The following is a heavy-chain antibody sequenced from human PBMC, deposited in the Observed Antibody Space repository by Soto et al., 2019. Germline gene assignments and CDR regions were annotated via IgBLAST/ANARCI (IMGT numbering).Heavy chain of an antibody. D-gene: IGHD3-3*01. CDR2: INAGNGNT. Sequence: ASVKVSCKASGYTFTSYAMHWVRQAPGQRLEWMGWINAGNGNTKYSQKFQGRVTITRDTSASTAYMELSSLRSEDTAVYYCAKDDDFWSGYRLDRSFDYWGQGTLVTVYS. CDR3: AKDDDFWSGYRLDRSFDY. V-gene: IGHV1-3*01. J-gene: IGHJ4*02. CDR1: GYTFTSYA.